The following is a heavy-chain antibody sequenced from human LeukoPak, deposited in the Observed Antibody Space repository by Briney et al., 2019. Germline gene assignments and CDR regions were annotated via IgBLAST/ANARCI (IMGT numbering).Heavy chain of an antibody. D-gene: IGHD3-3*01. CDR3: ARGYFPVLRFLARGFDP. Sequence: SETLSLTCAVYGGSFSGYYWSWIRQPPGKGLEWIGEINHSGSTNYNPFLKSRVSISVDSSKNQFSQKLRSVTAADKAVYCCARGYFPVLRFLARGFDPWGQGTLVTVSS. V-gene: IGHV4-34*01. CDR1: GGSFSGYY. CDR2: INHSGST. J-gene: IGHJ5*02.